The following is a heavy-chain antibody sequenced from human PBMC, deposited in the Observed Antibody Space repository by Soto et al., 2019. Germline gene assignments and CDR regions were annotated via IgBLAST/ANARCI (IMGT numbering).Heavy chain of an antibody. J-gene: IGHJ4*02. CDR2: FDPEEGET. V-gene: IGHV1-24*01. CDR1: GYTLTDFS. Sequence: QVQLVQSGAAVKKPGASVKVSCKVSGYTLTDFSVHWVRQAPGKGLEWMGGFDPEEGETLYTQNFQGRVTMTEDTSTDTAYMELSSLRSEDTAVYYCAAGGTRWLQSRFDYWGQGTLVTVSS. CDR3: AAGGTRWLQSRFDY. D-gene: IGHD1-1*01.